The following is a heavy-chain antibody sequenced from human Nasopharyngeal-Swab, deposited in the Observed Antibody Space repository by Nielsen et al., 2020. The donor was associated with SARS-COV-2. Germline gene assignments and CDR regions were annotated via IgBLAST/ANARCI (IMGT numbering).Heavy chain of an antibody. V-gene: IGHV1-8*01. CDR1: GHTFTSYD. D-gene: IGHD3-10*01. CDR2: MNPNSGNT. CDR3: ARGRYYYYGSGSYYGKFDP. Sequence: ASVKVSCKASGHTFTSYDINWVRQATGQGLEWMGWMNPNSGNTGYAQKFQGRVTMTRNTSISTAYMELSSLRSEDTAVYYCARGRYYYYGSGSYYGKFDPWGQGTLVTVSS. J-gene: IGHJ5*02.